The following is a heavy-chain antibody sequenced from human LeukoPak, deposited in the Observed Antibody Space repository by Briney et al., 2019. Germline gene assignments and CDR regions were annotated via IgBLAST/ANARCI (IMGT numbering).Heavy chain of an antibody. J-gene: IGHJ4*02. Sequence: GRSLRLSCAASGFTFDDYAMHWVRQAPGKGLEWVSGISWNSGSIGYADSVKGRFTISRDNAKNSLYLQMNSLRAEDTALYYCAKCPWGSSTNGIDYWGQGTLVTVSS. D-gene: IGHD2-2*01. V-gene: IGHV3-9*01. CDR1: GFTFDDYA. CDR2: ISWNSGSI. CDR3: AKCPWGSSTNGIDY.